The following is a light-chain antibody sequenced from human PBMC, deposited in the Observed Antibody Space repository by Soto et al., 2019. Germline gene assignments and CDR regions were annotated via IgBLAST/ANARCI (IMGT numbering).Light chain of an antibody. V-gene: IGKV1-5*01. CDR2: DAS. CDR3: QLYNDDSF. J-gene: IGKJ2*01. Sequence: DIQMTQSPSTLSAYVGDRVIITCRASQSIDGWLAWYQQKPGKAPKLLIYDASSLETGVASRFSGIGAGAEFPLTSSCLQPDGFATHFCQLYNDDSFFGQGTKLEIK. CDR1: QSIDGW.